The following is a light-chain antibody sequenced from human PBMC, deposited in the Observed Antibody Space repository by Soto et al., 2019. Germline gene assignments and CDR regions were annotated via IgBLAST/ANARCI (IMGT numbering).Light chain of an antibody. CDR2: DAS. V-gene: IGKV3-11*01. CDR1: QSIGTY. CDR3: QQRNPLT. J-gene: IGKJ4*01. Sequence: EIVLTQSPATLSLSPGERATLSCRASQSIGTYLAWYQQKPGQAPRLLIYDASNRATGIPARFTGGGSGTDFPLTITSLEPEDFAVYYCQQRNPLTFGGGTKVEIK.